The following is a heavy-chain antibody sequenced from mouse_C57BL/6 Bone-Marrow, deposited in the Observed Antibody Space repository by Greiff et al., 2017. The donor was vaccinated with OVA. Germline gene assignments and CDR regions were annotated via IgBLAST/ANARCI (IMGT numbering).Heavy chain of an antibody. CDR3: ARYEDYYGSAFAY. D-gene: IGHD1-1*01. V-gene: IGHV1-72*01. Sequence: VQLQQPGAELVKPGASVKLSCKASGYTFTSYWMHWVKQRPGRGLAWIGRIDPKSGGTKYNEKFKSKATLTVDKPSSTAYMQLSSLTSEDSAVYYCARYEDYYGSAFAYWGQGTLVTVSA. J-gene: IGHJ3*01. CDR2: IDPKSGGT. CDR1: GYTFTSYW.